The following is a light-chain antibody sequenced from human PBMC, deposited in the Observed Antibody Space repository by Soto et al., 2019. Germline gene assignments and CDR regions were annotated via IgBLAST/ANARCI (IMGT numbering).Light chain of an antibody. Sequence: QSALTQPASVSGSPGQSITFSCTVARSDVGTYNLVSWYQQHPNKAPKFIIYEGTKRPSGVSDRFSGSQSGDTASLTISGLQADDEADYYCFSYAGSPTSYVFGTGTKVTVL. V-gene: IGLV2-23*01. CDR1: RSDVGTYNL. CDR2: EGT. J-gene: IGLJ1*01. CDR3: FSYAGSPTSYV.